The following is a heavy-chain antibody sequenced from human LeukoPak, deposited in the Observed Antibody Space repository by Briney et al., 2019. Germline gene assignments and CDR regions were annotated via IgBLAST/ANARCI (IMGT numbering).Heavy chain of an antibody. J-gene: IGHJ6*02. CDR1: GFTFSSYG. D-gene: IGHD3-22*01. CDR2: IWYDGSNK. CDR3: ARSDYYDSSGDDYYYYYGMDV. V-gene: IGHV3-33*01. Sequence: GGSLRLSCAASGFTFSSYGMHWVRQAPGKGLEWVAVIWYDGSNKYYADSVKGRFTISRDNSKNTLYLQMNSLRAEDTVVYYCARSDYYDSSGDDYYYYYGMDVWGQGTTVTVSS.